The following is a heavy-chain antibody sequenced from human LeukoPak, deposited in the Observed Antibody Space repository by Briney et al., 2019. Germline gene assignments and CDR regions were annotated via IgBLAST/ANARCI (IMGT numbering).Heavy chain of an antibody. CDR2: INPNSGGT. V-gene: IGHV1-2*02. CDR3: ARGGQLGYYYYYMDV. CDR1: GYTFTGYY. J-gene: IGHJ6*03. D-gene: IGHD2-2*01. Sequence: ASVKVSCKASGYTFTGYYMHWVRQAPGQGLEWMGWINPNSGGTNYAQKFQGRVTMTRDTSIGTAYMELSRLRSDDTAVYYCARGGQLGYYYYYMDVWGKGTTVTVSS.